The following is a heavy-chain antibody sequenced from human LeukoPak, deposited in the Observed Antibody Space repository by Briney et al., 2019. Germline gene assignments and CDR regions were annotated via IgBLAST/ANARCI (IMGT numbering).Heavy chain of an antibody. CDR1: GFIFSDYY. CDR2: ISSSGSTM. CDR3: ARDPGSGYEEHFDY. V-gene: IGHV3-11*01. J-gene: IGHJ4*02. Sequence: GGSLRLSCAASGFIFSDYYMSWIRQAPGKGLEWVSYISSSGSTMYYTDSVKGRFTISRDNAKDSLYLQMSSLRAEDTAVYYCARDPGSGYEEHFDYWGQGTLVTVSS. D-gene: IGHD5-12*01.